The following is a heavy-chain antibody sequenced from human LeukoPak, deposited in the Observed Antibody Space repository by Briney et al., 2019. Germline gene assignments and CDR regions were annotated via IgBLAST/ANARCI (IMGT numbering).Heavy chain of an antibody. CDR1: GFTFSGYS. Sequence: KPGGSLRLSCAASGFTFSGYSMNWVRQAPGKGLEWVSSISSSSNYKYYADSVKGRFTISRDNSKNSLYLQMNSLRAEDTALYYCARFVVVTATKYYFDYWGQGTLVTVSS. CDR2: ISSSSNYK. V-gene: IGHV3-21*04. D-gene: IGHD2-21*02. CDR3: ARFVVVTATKYYFDY. J-gene: IGHJ4*02.